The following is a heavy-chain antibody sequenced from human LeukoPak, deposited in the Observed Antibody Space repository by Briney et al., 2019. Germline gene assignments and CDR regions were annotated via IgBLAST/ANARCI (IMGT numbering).Heavy chain of an antibody. Sequence: ASVKVSCKASGYTFTSYDINWVRQAPGQGLEWMGGIIPIFGTANYAQKFQGRVTITADESTSTAYMELSSLRSEDTAVYYCARDVRSGYYTGFFMDVWGKGTTVTVSS. CDR2: IIPIFGTA. V-gene: IGHV1-69*13. J-gene: IGHJ6*03. CDR3: ARDVRSGYYTGFFMDV. D-gene: IGHD3-3*01. CDR1: GYTFTSYD.